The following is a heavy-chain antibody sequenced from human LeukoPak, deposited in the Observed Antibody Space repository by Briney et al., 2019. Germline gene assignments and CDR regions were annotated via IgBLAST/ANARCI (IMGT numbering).Heavy chain of an antibody. Sequence: GGFLRLSCAASGFTFSSNGMHWVRQAPGKGLEWVGIIWYDGSNKYYADSVKGRFTISRDNSKNTLYLQMNSLRVEDTAEYYCARAYCSSTSCYYDAFDIWGQGTMVTVSS. CDR2: IWYDGSNK. V-gene: IGHV3-33*01. CDR1: GFTFSSNG. D-gene: IGHD2-2*01. J-gene: IGHJ3*02. CDR3: ARAYCSSTSCYYDAFDI.